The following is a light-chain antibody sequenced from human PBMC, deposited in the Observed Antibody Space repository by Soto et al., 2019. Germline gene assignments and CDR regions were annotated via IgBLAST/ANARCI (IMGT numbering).Light chain of an antibody. CDR2: DVF. CDR1: SSDVGGYNS. CDR3: SSYTSISASVI. V-gene: IGLV2-14*03. J-gene: IGLJ2*01. Sequence: QSVLTQPASVSGSPGQSITISCTGSSSDVGGYNSVSWYQQYPGKVPKLVIYDVFNRPSGISNRFSGSKSGNTASLTISGLQAEDEAHYYCSSYTSISASVIFGGGTQLTVL.